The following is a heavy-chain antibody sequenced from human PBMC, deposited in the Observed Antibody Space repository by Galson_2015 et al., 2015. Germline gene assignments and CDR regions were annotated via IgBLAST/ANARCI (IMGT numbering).Heavy chain of an antibody. J-gene: IGHJ6*02. CDR1: GYTFTGYY. V-gene: IGHV1-2*04. Sequence: SVKVSCKASGYTFTGYYMHWVRQAPGQGLEWMGWINPNSGGTNYAQKFQGWVTMTRDTSISTAYMELSRLRSDDTAVYYCARALDYYYGMDVWGQGTTVTVSS. CDR2: INPNSGGT. CDR3: ARALDYYYGMDV.